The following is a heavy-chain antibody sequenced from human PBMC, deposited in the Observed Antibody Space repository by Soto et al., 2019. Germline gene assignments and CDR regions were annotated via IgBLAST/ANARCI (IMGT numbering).Heavy chain of an antibody. Sequence: SETLSLTCTVSGGSISSGGYYWSWIRQHPGKSLEWIGYIYYSGSTYYNPSLKSRVTISVDTSKNQFSLKLSSVTAADTAVYYCATWRIAAAGDPAEYFQHWGQGTLVTVSS. CDR1: GGSISSGGYY. V-gene: IGHV4-31*03. D-gene: IGHD6-13*01. CDR2: IYYSGST. J-gene: IGHJ1*01. CDR3: ATWRIAAAGDPAEYFQH.